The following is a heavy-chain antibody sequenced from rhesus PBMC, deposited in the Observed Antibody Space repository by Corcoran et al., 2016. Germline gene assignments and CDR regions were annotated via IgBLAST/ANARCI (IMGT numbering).Heavy chain of an antibody. V-gene: IGHV4-169*02. CDR3: ASGRSGFDF. CDR1: GGSISSSY. CDR2: FCVSGRLT. Sequence: QLQLQESGPGLVKPSETLSVTCAVSGGSISSSYWSWIRQAPGKGMEWIGYFCVSGRLTNYSPSRRSRVTLSVGTSKNRLSLKLCSVTPADTAVYYCASGRSGFDFWGQGLRVTVSS. D-gene: IGHD6-25*01. J-gene: IGHJ3*01.